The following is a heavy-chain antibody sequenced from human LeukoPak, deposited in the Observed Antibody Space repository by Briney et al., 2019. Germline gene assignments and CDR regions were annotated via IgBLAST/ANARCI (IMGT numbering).Heavy chain of an antibody. V-gene: IGHV3-30*02. J-gene: IGHJ6*03. CDR3: AKDLGYSSSPHYWYYYMDV. CDR1: GFTFSSYG. Sequence: GGSLRLSCAASGFTFSSYGMHWVRQAPGKGLEWVAFIRYDGSNKYYADSVKGRFTISRDNSKNTLYLQMNSLRAEDTAVYYCAKDLGYSSSPHYWYYYMDVWGKGTTVTVSS. CDR2: IRYDGSNK. D-gene: IGHD6-6*01.